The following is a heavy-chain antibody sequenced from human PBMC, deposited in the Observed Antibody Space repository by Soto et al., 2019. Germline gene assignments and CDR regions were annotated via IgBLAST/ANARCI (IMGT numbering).Heavy chain of an antibody. D-gene: IGHD3-22*01. V-gene: IGHV3-11*06. CDR2: ISSSSSYT. CDR3: ARSDYYDSSGYYYPGLDY. Sequence: GGSLRLSCAASGFTFSDYYMSWIRQAPGKGLEWVSYISSSSSYTNYADSVKGRFTISRDNAKNSLYLQMNNLRAEDTAVYYCARSDYYDSSGYYYPGLDYWGQGTLVTVSS. CDR1: GFTFSDYY. J-gene: IGHJ4*02.